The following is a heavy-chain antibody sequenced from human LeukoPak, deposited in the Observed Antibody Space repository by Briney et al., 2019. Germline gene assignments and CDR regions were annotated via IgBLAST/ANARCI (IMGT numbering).Heavy chain of an antibody. J-gene: IGHJ6*04. V-gene: IGHV1-69*06. D-gene: IGHD2-2*01. CDR1: GGTFSSYA. CDR2: IIPILGTA. CDR3: ARALIVVVPAAMSPYYYGMDV. Sequence: GASVKVSCKASGGTFSSYAISWVRQAPGQGLEWTGGIIPILGTANYAQKFQGRVTITADKSTSTAYMELSSLRSEDTAVYYCARALIVVVPAAMSPYYYGMDVWGKGTTVTVSS.